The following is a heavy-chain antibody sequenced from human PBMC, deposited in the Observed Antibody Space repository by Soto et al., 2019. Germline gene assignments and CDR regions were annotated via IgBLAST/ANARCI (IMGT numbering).Heavy chain of an antibody. D-gene: IGHD2-15*01. J-gene: IGHJ6*03. CDR1: GYTFDDYA. CDR3: AKEGYCSGGSCYPTGYYYYYYYMDV. V-gene: IGHV3-9*01. Sequence: GGSLRISFAASGYTFDDYAMHWVRQAPGKGLEWVSGISWNSGSIGYADSVKGRFTISRDNAKNSLYLQMNSLRAEDTALYYCAKEGYCSGGSCYPTGYYYYYYYMDVWGKGTTVTVSS. CDR2: ISWNSGSI.